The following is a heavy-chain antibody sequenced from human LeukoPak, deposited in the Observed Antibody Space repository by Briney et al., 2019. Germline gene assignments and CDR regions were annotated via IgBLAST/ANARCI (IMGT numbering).Heavy chain of an antibody. CDR3: ARDRALSDNRWSLDP. V-gene: IGHV3-33*01. Sequence: PGRSLRLSCAASGFTFSIYGMHWVRQAPGKGLEWVAAIGSDGRYKYSADSVRGRFTISRDNSKNTLDLHMNSLSTEDPAVYYCARDRALSDNRWSLDPWGQGILVTVSS. CDR2: IGSDGRYK. J-gene: IGHJ5*02. D-gene: IGHD4-23*01. CDR1: GFTFSIYG.